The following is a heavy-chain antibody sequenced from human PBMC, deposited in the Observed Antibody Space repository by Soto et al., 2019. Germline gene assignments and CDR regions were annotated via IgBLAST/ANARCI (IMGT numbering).Heavy chain of an antibody. CDR1: GFTFDDYA. Sequence: PGGSLRLSCAASGFTFDDYAMHWVRQAPGKGLEWVASISWNSGSIGYADSVKGRFTISRDNAKNSLSLQMNSLRPEDTALYYCVKGKWYNNTLDLDYWGQGTLVTVSS. CDR3: VKGKWYNNTLDLDY. CDR2: ISWNSGSI. D-gene: IGHD1-20*01. V-gene: IGHV3-9*01. J-gene: IGHJ4*02.